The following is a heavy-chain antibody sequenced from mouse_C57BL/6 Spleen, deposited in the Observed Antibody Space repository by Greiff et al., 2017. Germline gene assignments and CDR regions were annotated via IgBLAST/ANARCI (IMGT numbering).Heavy chain of an antibody. CDR1: GYTFTDYE. CDR3: TRKGGYSNYNYFDY. J-gene: IGHJ2*01. Sequence: QVQLKESGAELVRPGASVALSCKASGYTFTDYEMHWVKQTPVHGLEWIGAIDPETGGTAYNQKFKGKAILTADKSSSTAYVERRSLKSEDSAVYYCTRKGGYSNYNYFDYWGQGTTLTVSS. D-gene: IGHD2-5*01. CDR2: IDPETGGT. V-gene: IGHV1-15*01.